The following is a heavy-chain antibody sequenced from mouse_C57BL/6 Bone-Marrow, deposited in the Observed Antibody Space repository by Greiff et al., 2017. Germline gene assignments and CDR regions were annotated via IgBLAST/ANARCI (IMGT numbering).Heavy chain of an antibody. CDR2: IDPSDSYT. J-gene: IGHJ1*03. CDR3: AREGGTTVVATGGLAGTWYFDV. V-gene: IGHV1-69*01. Sequence: QVQLQQPGAELVMPGASVKLSCKASGYTFTSYWMHWVMQRPGQGLEWIGEIDPSDSYTNYNQKFKGKSTLTVDKSSSTAYMQLSSLTSEDSAVYYCAREGGTTVVATGGLAGTWYFDVWGTGTTVTVSS. D-gene: IGHD1-1*01. CDR1: GYTFTSYW.